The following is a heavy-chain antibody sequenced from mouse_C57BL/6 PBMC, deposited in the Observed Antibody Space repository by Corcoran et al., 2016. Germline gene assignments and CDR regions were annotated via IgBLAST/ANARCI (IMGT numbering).Heavy chain of an antibody. CDR3: ARDYGSIHYFDY. CDR2: INTYSGVP. J-gene: IGHJ2*01. CDR1: GYTFTTYG. D-gene: IGHD1-1*01. Sequence: QIQLVQSGPELKKPGETVKISCKASGYTFTTYGMSWVKQAPGKGLKWMGWINTYSGVPTYADDFKGRFAFSLETSASTAYLQINNLKNEDTATYFCARDYGSIHYFDYWGQGTTLTVSS. V-gene: IGHV9-3*01.